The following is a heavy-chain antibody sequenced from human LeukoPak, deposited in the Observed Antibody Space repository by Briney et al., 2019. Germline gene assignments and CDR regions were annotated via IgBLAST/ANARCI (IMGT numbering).Heavy chain of an antibody. CDR1: GFAFSSYA. J-gene: IGHJ4*02. CDR2: ISGSGGST. CDR3: AKVDTAMVIFRPLDY. Sequence: GRSLRLSCAASGFAFSSYAMSWVRQAPGKGLEWVSAISGSGGSTYYADSVKGRFTISRDNSKNTLYLQMNSLRAEDTAVYYCAKVDTAMVIFRPLDYWGQGTLVTVSS. D-gene: IGHD5-18*01. V-gene: IGHV3-23*01.